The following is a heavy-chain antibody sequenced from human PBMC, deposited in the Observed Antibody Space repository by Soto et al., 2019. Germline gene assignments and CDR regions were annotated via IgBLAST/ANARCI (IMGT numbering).Heavy chain of an antibody. D-gene: IGHD3-22*01. CDR3: ARDRRDYYDSSGYYNDAFDS. J-gene: IGHJ3*02. CDR2: IIPIFGTA. CDR1: GGTFSSYA. Sequence: QVQLVQSGAEVKKPGSSVKVSCKASGGTFSSYAISWVRQAPGQGLEWMGGIIPIFGTANYAQKFQGRVTITADESTSTAYMELRSLRSEDTAVYYCARDRRDYYDSSGYYNDAFDSWGQGTMVTVSS. V-gene: IGHV1-69*01.